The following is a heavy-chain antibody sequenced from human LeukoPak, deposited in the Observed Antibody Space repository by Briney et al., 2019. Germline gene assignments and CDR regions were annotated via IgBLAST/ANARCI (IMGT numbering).Heavy chain of an antibody. CDR3: ARGRPHGNDY. CDR2: IASDGSST. V-gene: IGHV3-74*01. CDR1: AFTFSSYW. Sequence: GGSLRLSCAASAFTFSSYWMNWVRQAPGKGLVWVSRIASDGSSTTYADSVKGRFSISRDNAKNTLYLQMNSLRVEDTAVYYCARGRPHGNDYWGQGTLVTVSS. J-gene: IGHJ4*02. D-gene: IGHD4-23*01.